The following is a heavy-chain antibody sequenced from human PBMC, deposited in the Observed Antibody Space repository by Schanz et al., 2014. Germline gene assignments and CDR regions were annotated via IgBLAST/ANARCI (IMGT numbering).Heavy chain of an antibody. D-gene: IGHD3-22*01. J-gene: IGHJ4*02. CDR1: GFTFSSYA. CDR2: ISGSGGST. CDR3: AKDISDTSGKDDY. Sequence: EVHLVESGGGLVQPGGSLRLSCAASGFTFSSYAMSWVRQAPGKGLEWVSAISGSGGSTYYADSVKGRFTISRDNSKNTLFLQMNSLRVEDSAIYYCAKDISDTSGKDDYWGQGTLVTVSS. V-gene: IGHV3-23*04.